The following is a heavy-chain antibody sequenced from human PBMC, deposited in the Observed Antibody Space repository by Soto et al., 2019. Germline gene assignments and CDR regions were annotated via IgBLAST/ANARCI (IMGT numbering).Heavy chain of an antibody. Sequence: QVQLQESGPGLVKPSQTLSLTCTVSGASMSSGGYYWTWIRQSPGKGLEWIGYIYYSGSTYYNPSLRCRFAISLNTSSTQFSLPCHSVTAADTAICYCARDRHNNFFAPGGQGTLVTVS. CDR1: GASMSSGGYY. CDR3: ARDRHNNFFAP. J-gene: IGHJ5*02. V-gene: IGHV4-31*03. CDR2: IYYSGST. D-gene: IGHD6-6*01.